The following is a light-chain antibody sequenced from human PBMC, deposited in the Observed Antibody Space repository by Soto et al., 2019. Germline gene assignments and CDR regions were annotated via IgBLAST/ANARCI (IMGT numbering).Light chain of an antibody. CDR2: TAS. CDR1: QSISSW. Sequence: DLQMTQSPSTLSASVQNRVTITSRARQSISSWLAWYQQTPVKAPKLLIYTASTLTSRVPSRFSGSGSGTDFTLTISCLQSEDFATYYCQQYYSYPWTFGHGTKVAIK. J-gene: IGKJ1*01. CDR3: QQYYSYPWT. V-gene: IGKV1-5*03.